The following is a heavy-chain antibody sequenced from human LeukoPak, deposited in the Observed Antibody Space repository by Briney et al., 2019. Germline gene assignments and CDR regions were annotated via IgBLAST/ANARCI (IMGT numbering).Heavy chain of an antibody. Sequence: GGSLRLSCAASGFTFINTWMTWVRQAPGKGLEWVARIKSKTDGGTTDYAAPVNGRFTISRDDSRNTLYLQMNSLKTEDTAMYYCTTYGLGSPWPWGQGTLVTVSS. CDR1: GFTFINTW. V-gene: IGHV3-15*01. D-gene: IGHD3-10*01. CDR2: IKSKTDGGTT. J-gene: IGHJ5*02. CDR3: TTYGLGSPWP.